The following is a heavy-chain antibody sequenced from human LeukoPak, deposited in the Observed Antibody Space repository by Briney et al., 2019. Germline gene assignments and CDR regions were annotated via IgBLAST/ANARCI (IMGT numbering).Heavy chain of an antibody. CDR1: GGSVSSGTYY. V-gene: IGHV4-61*01. Sequence: PSETLSLTCTVPGGSVSSGTYYWSWIRQPPGKGLEWIGYIYYSGTTNYNPSLKSRVTISIDTSRNQFSLKLSSVTAADTAVYYCARGFGGATTSFDYWGQGTLVTVSS. CDR2: IYYSGTT. D-gene: IGHD1-26*01. CDR3: ARGFGGATTSFDY. J-gene: IGHJ4*02.